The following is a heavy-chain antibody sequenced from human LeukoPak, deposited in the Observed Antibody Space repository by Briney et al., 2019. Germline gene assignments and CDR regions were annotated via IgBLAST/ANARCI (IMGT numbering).Heavy chain of an antibody. D-gene: IGHD4-17*01. CDR3: AAHYGDFRDFYFEY. V-gene: IGHV3-21*01. CDR2: ITTSSGYI. J-gene: IGHJ4*02. Sequence: PGGSLRLSCTVSGFTFSKYNMNWVRQAPGKGLEWVSSITTSSGYIWYADSVKGRFTVSRDNVKSSLDLKLNSLGAEDTAVYYCAAHYGDFRDFYFEYWGRGTLVTVSS. CDR1: GFTFSKYN.